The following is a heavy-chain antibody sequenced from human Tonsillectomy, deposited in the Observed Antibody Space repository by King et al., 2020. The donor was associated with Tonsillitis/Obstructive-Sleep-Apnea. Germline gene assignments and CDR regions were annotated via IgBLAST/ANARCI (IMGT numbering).Heavy chain of an antibody. D-gene: IGHD2-2*02. J-gene: IGHJ4*02. CDR3: AREYCSSTSCYNSIIDY. V-gene: IGHV1-46*01. Sequence: VQLVQSGAEVKKPGASVKVSCKASGYTFTSYYMHWVRQAPGQGLEWMGIINSSVGSTSYAQKFQGRVTMTRDTSTSTVYMELSSLRSEDTAVYYCAREYCSSTSCYNSIIDYWGQGTLVTVSS. CDR2: INSSVGST. CDR1: GYTFTSYY.